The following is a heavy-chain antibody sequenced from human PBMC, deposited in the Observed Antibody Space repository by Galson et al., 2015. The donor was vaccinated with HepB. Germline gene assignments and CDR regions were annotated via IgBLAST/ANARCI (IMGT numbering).Heavy chain of an antibody. J-gene: IGHJ4*02. CDR2: IYYSGST. CDR1: GGSISAYY. D-gene: IGHD4-17*01. CDR3: ARDDYGDYRWRD. Sequence: LSLTCTVSGGSISAYYWSWIRQPPGKGLEWIGRIYYSGSTNYNPSLKSRVTISVDTSKKHFSLKLSSVTAADTAVYYCARDDYGDYRWRDWGQGTLVTVSS. V-gene: IGHV4-59*01.